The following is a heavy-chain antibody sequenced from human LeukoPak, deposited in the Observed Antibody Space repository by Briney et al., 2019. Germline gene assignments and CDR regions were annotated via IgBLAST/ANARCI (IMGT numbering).Heavy chain of an antibody. D-gene: IGHD3-22*01. Sequence: SETLSLTCTVSGGSISSYYWSWIRQPPGKGLEWIGYIYYSGSTNYNPSLKGRVTISVDTSKNQFSLKLSSVTAADTAVYYCARGARYDSSGYYVYWGQGTLVTVSS. CDR2: IYYSGST. J-gene: IGHJ4*02. V-gene: IGHV4-59*01. CDR3: ARGARYDSSGYYVY. CDR1: GGSISSYY.